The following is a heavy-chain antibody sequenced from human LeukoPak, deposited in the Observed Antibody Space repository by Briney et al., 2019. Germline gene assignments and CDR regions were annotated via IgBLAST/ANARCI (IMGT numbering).Heavy chain of an antibody. J-gene: IGHJ4*02. CDR1: GGSISSYY. CDR3: ARGRPRSGYYPFGY. CDR2: IYYSGST. D-gene: IGHD3-3*01. V-gene: IGHV4-59*01. Sequence: SETLSLTCTVSGGSISSYYWSWIRQPPGKGLEWIGYIYYSGSTNYNPSLKSRVTISVDTSKNQFSLKLSSVTAADTAVYYCARGRPRSGYYPFGYWGQGTLVTVSS.